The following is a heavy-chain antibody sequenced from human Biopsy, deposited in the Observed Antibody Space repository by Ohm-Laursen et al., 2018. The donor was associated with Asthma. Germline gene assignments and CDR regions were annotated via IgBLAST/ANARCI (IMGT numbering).Heavy chain of an antibody. J-gene: IGHJ3*02. CDR2: INAGNGNT. D-gene: IGHD3-9*01. Sequence: ASVKVSCKASGYTFIHFAIHWVRQAPGQRLEWMGWINAGNGNTKDSQKFQGRVTISRDTSASTAYMDLSSLRSEDTAVYYCARTYYDFLTGQVNDAFDIWGQGTMSPSLQ. CDR1: GYTFIHFA. CDR3: ARTYYDFLTGQVNDAFDI. V-gene: IGHV1-3*01.